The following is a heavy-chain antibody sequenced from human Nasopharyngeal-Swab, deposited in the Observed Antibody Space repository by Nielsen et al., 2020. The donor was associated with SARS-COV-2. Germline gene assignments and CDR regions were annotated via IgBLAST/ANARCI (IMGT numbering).Heavy chain of an antibody. CDR2: FDPEDGET. Sequence: WVRQAPGQGLEWMGGFDPEDGETIYAQKFQGRVTMTEDTSTDTAYMEPSSLRSEDTAVYYCASWVVATRDTNYYYYGMDVWGQGTTVTVSS. J-gene: IGHJ6*02. D-gene: IGHD5-12*01. V-gene: IGHV1-24*01. CDR3: ASWVVATRDTNYYYYGMDV.